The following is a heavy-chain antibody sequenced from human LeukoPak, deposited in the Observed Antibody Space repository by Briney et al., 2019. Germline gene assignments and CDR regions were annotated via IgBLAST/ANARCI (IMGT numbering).Heavy chain of an antibody. CDR1: GFTFSSYE. J-gene: IGHJ5*02. Sequence: PGGSLRLSCAASGFTFSSYEMNWVRQAPGKGLEWVSYISSSGSTIYYADSVKGRFTISRDNAKNSLYLQMNRLRAEDTAVYYCARDRGGYSSPQNWFDPWGQRTLVTVSS. V-gene: IGHV3-48*03. CDR3: ARDRGGYSSPQNWFDP. D-gene: IGHD6-13*01. CDR2: ISSSGSTI.